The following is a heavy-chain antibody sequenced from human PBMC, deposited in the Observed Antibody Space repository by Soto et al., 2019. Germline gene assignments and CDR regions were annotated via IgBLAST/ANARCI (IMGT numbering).Heavy chain of an antibody. CDR1: GYTFSKYD. J-gene: IGHJ4*02. V-gene: IGHV1-18*04. CDR3: VRQYFDFWTDYPDFDY. D-gene: IGHD3-3*01. Sequence: QVQLVQSGAEMKRPGASVKVSCKASGYTFSKYDVSWVRQAPGQGLEWLGLISPNSGRESYSEKFQGRVTMSTDTPTNTAYLKLRSLRSDDTAVYYCVRQYFDFWTDYPDFDYWGQGTLVTVSS. CDR2: ISPNSGRE.